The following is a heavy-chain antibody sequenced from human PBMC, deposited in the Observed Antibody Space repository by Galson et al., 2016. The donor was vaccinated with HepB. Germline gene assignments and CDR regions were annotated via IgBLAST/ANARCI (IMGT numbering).Heavy chain of an antibody. CDR2: INPIFGTT. V-gene: IGHV1-69*13. CDR3: ATEVPGGVILPGYFDH. CDR1: RATFSSYA. Sequence: SVKVSCKASRATFSSYAINWVRQAPGQGLEWMGGINPIFGTTNYAQKFQGRVTITADESTTTAYMELSSLRSGDTAVYYCATEVPGGVILPGYFDHWGQGILVTVSS. J-gene: IGHJ4*02. D-gene: IGHD3-9*01.